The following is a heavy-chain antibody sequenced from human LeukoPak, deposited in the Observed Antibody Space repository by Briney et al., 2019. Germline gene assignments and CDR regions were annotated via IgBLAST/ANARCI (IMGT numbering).Heavy chain of an antibody. Sequence: GGSLRLSCAASEFSVGSNYMTWVRQAPGKGLEWVANIKQDGSEKYYADSVKGRFTISRDNSKNTLDLQMNNLRAEDTAVYYCARDHYYVPDYWGQGTLVTVSS. V-gene: IGHV3-7*01. CDR1: EFSVGSNY. CDR3: ARDHYYVPDY. D-gene: IGHD3-10*02. CDR2: IKQDGSEK. J-gene: IGHJ4*02.